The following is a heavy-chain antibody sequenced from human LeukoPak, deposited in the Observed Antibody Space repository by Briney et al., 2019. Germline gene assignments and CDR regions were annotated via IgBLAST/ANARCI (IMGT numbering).Heavy chain of an antibody. CDR2: IYYSGST. Sequence: SETLSLTCTVSGGSISSSSYYWGWIRQPPGKGLEWIGSIYYSGSTYYNPSLKSRVTISVDTSKNQFSLKLSSVTAADTAVYYCARVGVYYDSSGTRRVGYYFDYWGQGTLVTVSS. CDR3: ARVGVYYDSSGTRRVGYYFDY. V-gene: IGHV4-39*07. J-gene: IGHJ4*02. D-gene: IGHD3-22*01. CDR1: GGSISSSSYY.